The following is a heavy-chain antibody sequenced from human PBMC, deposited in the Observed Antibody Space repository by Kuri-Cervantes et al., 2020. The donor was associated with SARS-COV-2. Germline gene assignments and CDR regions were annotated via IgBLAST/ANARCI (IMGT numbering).Heavy chain of an antibody. V-gene: IGHV3-9*03. J-gene: IGHJ4*02. D-gene: IGHD3-3*01. CDR3: AKDTKSYDFWSGGFDY. Sequence: GGSLRLSCAASGFTFDDYAMHWVRQAPGKSLEWVSGISWNSGSIGYADSVKGRFTISRDNAKNSLYLQMNSLRAEDMALYYCAKDTKSYDFWSGGFDYWGQGTLVTVSS. CDR1: GFTFDDYA. CDR2: ISWNSGSI.